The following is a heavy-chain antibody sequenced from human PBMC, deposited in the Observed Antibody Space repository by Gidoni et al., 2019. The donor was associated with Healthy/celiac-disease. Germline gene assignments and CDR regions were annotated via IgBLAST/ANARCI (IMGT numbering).Heavy chain of an antibody. V-gene: IGHV3-30-3*01. CDR3: ARDRHRLYSTPVRGALDI. CDR2: SSYDGSNQ. Sequence: QVQLVESGGGVVQHGRSLRLACASSGFTCSSYASDWVRQAPGKGLEWVEVSSYDGSNQYYEASVQGRFTISRDNSKNTLYLKRNSLRAEDTAGYYGARDRHRLYSTPVRGALDIWGQGTMVTVSS. CDR1: GFTCSSYA. J-gene: IGHJ3*02. D-gene: IGHD2-15*01.